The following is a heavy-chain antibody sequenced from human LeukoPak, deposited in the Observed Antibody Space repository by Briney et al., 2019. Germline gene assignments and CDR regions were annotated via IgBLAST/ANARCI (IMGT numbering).Heavy chain of an antibody. Sequence: GGSLRLSCAASGFTFSSYGMNWVRQAPGKGLEWASYISDSAGIKTYADSVKGRFTISRGNDKNTLSLQMNSLRAEDTAVYYCARGRYSRDLWYWGQGALVTVSS. V-gene: IGHV3-48*03. CDR3: ARGRYSRDLWY. J-gene: IGHJ4*02. CDR1: GFTFSSYG. D-gene: IGHD1-26*01. CDR2: ISDSAGIK.